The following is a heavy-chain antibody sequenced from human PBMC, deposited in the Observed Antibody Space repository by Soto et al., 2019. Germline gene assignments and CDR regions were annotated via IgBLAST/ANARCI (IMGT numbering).Heavy chain of an antibody. CDR2: ISWNSGSI. CDR3: AKASTTTFRALHLDFQH. V-gene: IGHV3-9*01. CDR1: GFTFDDYA. J-gene: IGHJ1*01. Sequence: GGSLRLSCAASGFTFDDYAMHWVRQAPGKGLEWVSGISWNSGSIGYADSVKGRFTISRDNAKNSLYLQMNSLRAEDTALYYCAKASTTTFRALHLDFQHWGQGTLVTVSS. D-gene: IGHD3-10*01.